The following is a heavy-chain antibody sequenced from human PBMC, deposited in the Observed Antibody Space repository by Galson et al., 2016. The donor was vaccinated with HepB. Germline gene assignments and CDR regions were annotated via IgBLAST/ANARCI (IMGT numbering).Heavy chain of an antibody. D-gene: IGHD3-16*01. CDR2: IWYDGSNK. J-gene: IGHJ5*01. CDR3: ARALYRTNPPSAPTPFDS. Sequence: SLRLSCAASGFTFSSYAMHWVRQAPGKGLEWVAVIWYDGSNKYYADSVKGRFTISRDNSKNTLYLQMNSLRAEDTAVYYCARALYRTNPPSAPTPFDSWGQGTLVTVSS. CDR1: GFTFSSYA. V-gene: IGHV3-33*01.